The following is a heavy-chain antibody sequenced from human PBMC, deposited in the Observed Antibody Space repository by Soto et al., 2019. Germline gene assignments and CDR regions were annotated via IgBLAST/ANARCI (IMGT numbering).Heavy chain of an antibody. V-gene: IGHV4-31*03. CDR1: GGSISSGDYY. CDR3: ARWWSGSRQGFDP. J-gene: IGHJ5*02. Sequence: QVQLQESGPGLVQPSQTLSLTCTVSGGSISSGDYYWSWIRQHPGKGLAWIGYIYYSGSTYYNPALKSRVNISVDTSKNQYSPKLSSVTAADTAVYYCARWWSGSRQGFDPWGQGTLVTVSS. CDR2: IYYSGST. D-gene: IGHD3-3*01.